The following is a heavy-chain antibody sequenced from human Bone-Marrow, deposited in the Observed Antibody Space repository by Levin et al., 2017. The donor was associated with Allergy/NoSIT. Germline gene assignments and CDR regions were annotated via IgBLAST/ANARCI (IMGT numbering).Heavy chain of an antibody. CDR1: GFTFSSYS. V-gene: IGHV3-48*04. CDR2: ISSSSGAI. Sequence: GGSLRLSCAGSGFTFSSYSMNWVRQAPGKGLEWVSYISSSSGAIYYADSVKGRFTISRDNAKNSLYLQMNSLGAEDTTVYYCARGVGYSSSSGDYWGQGTLVTVSS. D-gene: IGHD6-6*01. CDR3: ARGVGYSSSSGDY. J-gene: IGHJ4*02.